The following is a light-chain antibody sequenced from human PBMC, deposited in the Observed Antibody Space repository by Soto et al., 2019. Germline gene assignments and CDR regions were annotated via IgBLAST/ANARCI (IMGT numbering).Light chain of an antibody. V-gene: IGKV1-5*01. CDR1: QSISSW. Sequence: DIQMTQSPSTLSASVGGRFTITCRSSQSISSWLAWYQQKPGIAPKLLIYDASSLESGVPSRFSGSGSGTEFTLTISSLHPDDFASYYCQQYSRDSTFGQGTKVDI. CDR2: DAS. J-gene: IGKJ1*01. CDR3: QQYSRDST.